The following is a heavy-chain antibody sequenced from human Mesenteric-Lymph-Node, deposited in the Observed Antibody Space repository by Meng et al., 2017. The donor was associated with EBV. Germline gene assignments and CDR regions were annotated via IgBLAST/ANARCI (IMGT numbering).Heavy chain of an antibody. Sequence: QVQLQESGPGLVEPSGTLSLTCTVSGASVTIPSWWSWVRQSPGKGLEWIGQIDHSGDPNYNPSLRSRVTMSMDTSKNQFSLKLSSVTAADTAVYYCARGCRDGYNLDYWGQGTLVTVSS. V-gene: IGHV4-4*02. CDR1: GASVTIPSW. CDR2: IDHSGDP. CDR3: ARGCRDGYNLDY. J-gene: IGHJ4*02. D-gene: IGHD5-24*01.